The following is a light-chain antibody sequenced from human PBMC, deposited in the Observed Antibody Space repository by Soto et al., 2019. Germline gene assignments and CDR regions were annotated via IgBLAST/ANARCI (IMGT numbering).Light chain of an antibody. J-gene: IGKJ1*01. Sequence: EVVMTQSPLSLPVTLGQPASISCRSSQSLVYSDGNAYLNWFQQRPGQSPRRLIYKASNRDSGVPDRFSGYVAGSDFTLQINRVDAEDAGVYYCMQDTHWPPTFGRGTRVEIK. CDR1: QSLVYSDGNAY. CDR3: MQDTHWPPT. CDR2: KAS. V-gene: IGKV2-30*01.